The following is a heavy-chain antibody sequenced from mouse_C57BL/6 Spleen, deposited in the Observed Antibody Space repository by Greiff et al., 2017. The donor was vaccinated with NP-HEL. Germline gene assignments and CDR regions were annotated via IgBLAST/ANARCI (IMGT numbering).Heavy chain of an antibody. CDR3: AILGLFAY. CDR2: ISSGSSTI. D-gene: IGHD4-1*01. V-gene: IGHV5-17*01. CDR1: GFTFSDYG. J-gene: IGHJ3*01. Sequence: EVKLMESGGGLVKPGGSLKLSCAASGFTFSDYGMHWVRQAPEKGLEWVAYISSGSSTIYYADTVKGRFTISRDNAKNTLFLQMTSLRSEDTAMYYCAILGLFAYWGQGTLVTVSA.